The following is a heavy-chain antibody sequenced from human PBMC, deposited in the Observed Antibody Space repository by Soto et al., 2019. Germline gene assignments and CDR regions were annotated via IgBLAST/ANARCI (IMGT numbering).Heavy chain of an antibody. CDR2: ITGTGGNT. Sequence: EVQLLESGGGLVQPGGSLRLSCAASGFPLSTYGMTWVRQAPGKGLEWVSAITGTGGNTYYVDSVKGRFTSSRDNSKNMLYLQMNSLRVADTALYYCARIRGYWYGLDVWGQGTTVTVSS. V-gene: IGHV3-23*01. CDR1: GFPLSTYG. J-gene: IGHJ6*02. CDR3: ARIRGYWYGLDV.